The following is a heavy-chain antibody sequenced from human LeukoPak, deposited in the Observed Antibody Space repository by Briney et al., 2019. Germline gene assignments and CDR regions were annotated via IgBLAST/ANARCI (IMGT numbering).Heavy chain of an antibody. CDR2: IHYTGST. CDR3: ARHAVITTFDY. CDR1: GGSISSYY. Sequence: PSETLSLTCTVSGGSISSYYWSWIRQSPGKGLECIGYIHYTGSTNYNPSLKSRVTISVETSKNQFSLKLKSVTAADTAVYYCARHAVITTFDYWGQGTLVTVSS. J-gene: IGHJ4*02. V-gene: IGHV4-59*01. D-gene: IGHD3-22*01.